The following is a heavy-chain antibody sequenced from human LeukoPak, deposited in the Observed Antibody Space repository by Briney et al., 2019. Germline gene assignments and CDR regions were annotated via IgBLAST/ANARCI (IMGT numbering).Heavy chain of an antibody. CDR1: VLSINIGTDY. CDR3: ARHHGRDLGGGGYPSLLDL. D-gene: IGHD3-16*01. CDR2: VYYNGNN. J-gene: IGHJ5*02. V-gene: IGHV4-39*01. Sequence: SDTLSLTCSVCVLSINIGTDYWGWSRQPPTKVLEWIGSVYYNGNNYYNPSLKTRVSLSFDTSKNQFSLQLSYVTAADTDLYYCARHHGRDLGGGGYPSLLDLWGHGTLVTVSS.